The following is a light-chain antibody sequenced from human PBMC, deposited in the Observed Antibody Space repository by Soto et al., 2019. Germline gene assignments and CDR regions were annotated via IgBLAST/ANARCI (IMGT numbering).Light chain of an antibody. CDR2: EDN. V-gene: IGLV6-57*04. J-gene: IGLJ2*01. Sequence: NFMLTQPHSVSESPGKTVTISCTRSSGSIASNYVQWYQQRPGSAPTTVIYEDNQRPSGVPDRFSGSIDSSSNSASLTISGLKTEDEADYYCCSYAGSYTDVVFGGGTKLTVL. CDR3: CSYAGSYTDVV. CDR1: SGSIASNY.